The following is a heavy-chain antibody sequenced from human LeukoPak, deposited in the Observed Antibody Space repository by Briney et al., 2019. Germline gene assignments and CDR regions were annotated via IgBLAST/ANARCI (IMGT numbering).Heavy chain of an antibody. CDR2: IIPIFGTA. V-gene: IGHV1-69*13. D-gene: IGHD3-22*01. CDR3: ARDLGAYYDSSGYSY. Sequence: SVKVSCKASGGTFSSYAISWVRQAPGQGLEWMGGIIPIFGTASYAQKFQGRVTITADESTSTAYMELSSLRSEDTAVYYCARDLGAYYDSSGYSYWGQGTLVTVSS. J-gene: IGHJ4*02. CDR1: GGTFSSYA.